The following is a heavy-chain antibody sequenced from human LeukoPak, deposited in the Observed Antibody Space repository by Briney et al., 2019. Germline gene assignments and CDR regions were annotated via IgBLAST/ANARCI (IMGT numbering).Heavy chain of an antibody. V-gene: IGHV3-30*02. CDR3: AKGCYYYYYGMDV. CDR1: GFTFSSYG. CDR2: IRYDGSNK. J-gene: IGHJ6*02. Sequence: GGSLRLSCAASGFTFSSYGMHWVRQAPGKGLEWVAFIRYDGSNKYYADSVKGRFTISRDNSKNTLYLQMNSLRAEDTAVYYCAKGCYYYYYGMDVWGQGTTVTVSS.